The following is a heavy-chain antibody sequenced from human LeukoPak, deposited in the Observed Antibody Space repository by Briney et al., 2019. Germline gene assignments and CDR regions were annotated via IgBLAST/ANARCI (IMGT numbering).Heavy chain of an antibody. CDR3: ARGHSGYCSSTSRFGAAFDY. J-gene: IGHJ4*02. CDR2: INPSGGIT. Sequence: ASVTVSCKASGYPFTNNYIHWVRQAPGQGLEWMGIINPSGGITSYAQKFQGRVTMARDTSTSTVYMELSSLRSEDAAVYYCARGHSGYCSSTSRFGAAFDYWGQGTPVTVSS. V-gene: IGHV1-46*01. CDR1: GYPFTNNY. D-gene: IGHD2-2*03.